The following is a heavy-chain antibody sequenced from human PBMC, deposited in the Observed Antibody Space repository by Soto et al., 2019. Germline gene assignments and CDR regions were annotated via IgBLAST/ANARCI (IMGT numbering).Heavy chain of an antibody. Sequence: ASVKVSCKASVFSIDTTYCIHWVRRAPGQGLEWMGSINPNSGDTNYAQNFQGRVTMTRDTSISTAYMEVSSLTSDDTAVYYCGSPRSGPSPDVGHWGHGTVVTVSS. CDR2: INPNSGDT. D-gene: IGHD2-15*01. CDR1: VFSIDTTYC. J-gene: IGHJ4*01. CDR3: GSPRSGPSPDVGH. V-gene: IGHV1-2*02.